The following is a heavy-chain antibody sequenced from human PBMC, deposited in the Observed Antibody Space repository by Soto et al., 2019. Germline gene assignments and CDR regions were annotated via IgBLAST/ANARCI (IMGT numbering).Heavy chain of an antibody. CDR2: IIPIFGTA. D-gene: IGHD6-13*01. Sequence: QVQLVQSGAEVKKPGSSVKVSCKASGGTFSSYAISWVRQAPGQGLEWMGGIIPIFGTANYAQKFQGRVTITADESTSTAYMELSSRRSEDTAVYYCARTLYSSSWSYYFDYWGQGTLVTVSS. V-gene: IGHV1-69*12. J-gene: IGHJ4*02. CDR3: ARTLYSSSWSYYFDY. CDR1: GGTFSSYA.